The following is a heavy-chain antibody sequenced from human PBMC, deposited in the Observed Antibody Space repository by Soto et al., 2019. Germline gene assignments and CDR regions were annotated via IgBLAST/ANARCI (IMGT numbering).Heavy chain of an antibody. Sequence: EVQLVESGGGLAQPGGSLRLSCAASGFTFSDYGVTWVRQAPGKGLEWISYISSGRDTIYYADSVKGRFTTSRDDAKETLFLQMNSLRDEDTAVYYCTRVSRTWEDDYWGRGTLVTVSS. V-gene: IGHV3-48*02. J-gene: IGHJ4*02. CDR2: ISSGRDTI. CDR1: GFTFSDYG. CDR3: TRVSRTWEDDY. D-gene: IGHD1-26*01.